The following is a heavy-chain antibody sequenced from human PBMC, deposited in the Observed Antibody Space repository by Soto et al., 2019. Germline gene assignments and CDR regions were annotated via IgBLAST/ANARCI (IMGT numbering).Heavy chain of an antibody. J-gene: IGHJ6*02. V-gene: IGHV4-34*01. CDR2: INHGGSS. CDR3: ARKRGTYYDFWSGPAAPMDV. D-gene: IGHD3-3*01. Sequence: PSETLSLTCAVYGGSFSGYYWSWIRQSPGKGLEWIGEINHGGSSNYNPSLKSRVTISVDTSKNQFSLKLSSVTAADTAVYYCARKRGTYYDFWSGPAAPMDVWGQGTTVTVSS. CDR1: GGSFSGYY.